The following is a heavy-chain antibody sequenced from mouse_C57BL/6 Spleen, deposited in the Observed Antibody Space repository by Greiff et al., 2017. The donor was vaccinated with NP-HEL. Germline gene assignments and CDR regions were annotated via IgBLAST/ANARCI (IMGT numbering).Heavy chain of an antibody. Sequence: EVQLQQSGPELVKPGASVKMSCKASGYTFTDYNMHWVKQSHGKSLEWIGYINPNNGGTSYNQKFKGKATLTENKSSSTAYMELRSLTSEDSAVYYCARGHGTLFDYWGQGTTLTVSS. V-gene: IGHV1-22*01. D-gene: IGHD1-1*01. CDR2: INPNNGGT. J-gene: IGHJ2*01. CDR1: GYTFTDYN. CDR3: ARGHGTLFDY.